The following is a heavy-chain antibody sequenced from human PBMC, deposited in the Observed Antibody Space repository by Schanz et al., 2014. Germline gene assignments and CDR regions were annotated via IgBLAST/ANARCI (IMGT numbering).Heavy chain of an antibody. D-gene: IGHD3-10*01. J-gene: IGHJ4*02. CDR3: TADLWIGAVWGVW. Sequence: QVQLVESGGGLVKPGGSLRLSCAASGFIFSDYYMAWIRQAPGKGPEYVSYISSGGTTTYHSDSVKGRFTISRDNSKTTDSLKMNSLKTEDTAFFYCTADLWIGAVWGVWWGQGTLVTVSS. CDR2: ISSGGTTT. V-gene: IGHV3-11*01. CDR1: GFIFSDYY.